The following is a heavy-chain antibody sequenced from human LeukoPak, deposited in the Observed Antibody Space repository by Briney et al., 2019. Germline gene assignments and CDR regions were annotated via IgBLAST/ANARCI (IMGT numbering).Heavy chain of an antibody. J-gene: IGHJ4*02. CDR3: AKDICLNPACRTSCFDY. D-gene: IGHD2-2*01. CDR2: LRGNGET. CDR1: GFSFSNHA. Sequence: GSLRLSCTASGFSFSNHAMSWVRQAPARGPEWVSSLRGNGETFYADSVKGRFTISRDNSKNTLYLQMNSLRAEDTAVYYCAKDICLNPACRTSCFDYWGQGTLVTVSS. V-gene: IGHV3-23*01.